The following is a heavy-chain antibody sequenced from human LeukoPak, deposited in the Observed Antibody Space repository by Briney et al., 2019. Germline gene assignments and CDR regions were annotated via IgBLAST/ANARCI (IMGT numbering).Heavy chain of an antibody. J-gene: IGHJ6*03. V-gene: IGHV3-7*01. CDR2: IKQDGVDK. CDR1: GFTFSSYG. D-gene: IGHD4-17*01. Sequence: GGSLRLSCAASGFTFSSYGMHWVRQAPGKGLEWVANIKQDGVDKYYVDSVKGRFTISRDNAKNSLYLQMNSLRAEDTAVYFCARDQPLTVSAWGYFYYYMDVWGRGTTVTVSS. CDR3: ARDQPLTVSAWGYFYYYMDV.